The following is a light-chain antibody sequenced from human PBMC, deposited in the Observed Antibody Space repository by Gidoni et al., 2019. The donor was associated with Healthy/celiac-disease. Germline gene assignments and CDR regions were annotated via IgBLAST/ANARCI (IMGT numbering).Light chain of an antibody. V-gene: IGKV3-15*01. CDR1: QSVSSN. CDR3: QQYNNWPPWT. J-gene: IGKJ1*01. Sequence: EILMTPSPATLSVSPGETATLPCRASQSVSSNFAWYQQKPGQAPRLLIYGASTRATGIPARCSGSGSGTEVTLTISSLQSEDFAVYYCQQYNNWPPWTFGQGTKVEIK. CDR2: GAS.